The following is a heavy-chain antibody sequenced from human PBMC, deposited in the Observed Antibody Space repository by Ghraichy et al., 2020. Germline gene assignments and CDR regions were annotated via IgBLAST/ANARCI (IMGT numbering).Heavy chain of an antibody. CDR3: ARGTYYYDSSVGYGWFDP. V-gene: IGHV4-30-4*08. D-gene: IGHD3-22*01. Sequence: SLNISCTVSGGSISSGDYYWSWIRQPPGKGLEWIGYIYYSGSTYYNPSLKSRVTISVDTSKNQFSLKLSSVTAADTAVYYCARGTYYYDSSVGYGWFDPWGQGTLVTVSS. CDR1: GGSISSGDYY. CDR2: IYYSGST. J-gene: IGHJ5*02.